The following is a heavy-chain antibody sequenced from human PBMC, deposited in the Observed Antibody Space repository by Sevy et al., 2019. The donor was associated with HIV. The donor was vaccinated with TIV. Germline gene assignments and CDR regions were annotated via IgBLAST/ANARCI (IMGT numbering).Heavy chain of an antibody. J-gene: IGHJ4*02. CDR2: IIPIFGTA. D-gene: IGHD3-3*01. Sequence: ASVKVSCKASGGTFSSYAISWVRQAPGQGLEWMGGIIPIFGTANYAQKFQGRVTITADESTGTAYMELSSLRSEDTAVYYCARGKQELRFLEWLPSVGYYFDYWGQGTLVTVSS. V-gene: IGHV1-69*13. CDR1: GGTFSSYA. CDR3: ARGKQELRFLEWLPSVGYYFDY.